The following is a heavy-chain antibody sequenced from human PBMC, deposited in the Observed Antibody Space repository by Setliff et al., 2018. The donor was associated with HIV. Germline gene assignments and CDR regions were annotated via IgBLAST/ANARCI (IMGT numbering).Heavy chain of an antibody. J-gene: IGHJ6*02. CDR2: IYHSGRT. D-gene: IGHD3-3*01. CDR3: ARIFGDQGYYYGMDV. V-gene: IGHV4-39*07. Sequence: PSETLSLTCTVSGGSINSTSYYWGWIRQPPGKGLEWIGSIYHSGRTKYSPSLRSRVSISVDTSKTQFSLKLSSVTAADTAVYYCARIFGDQGYYYGMDVWGQGTTVTVSS. CDR1: GGSINSTSYY.